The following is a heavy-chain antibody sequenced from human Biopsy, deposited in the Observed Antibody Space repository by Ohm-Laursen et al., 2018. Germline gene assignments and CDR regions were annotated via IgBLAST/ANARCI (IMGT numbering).Heavy chain of an antibody. CDR2: INHSGST. CDR1: GGSFTGYY. V-gene: IGHV4-34*01. CDR3: ARVPLPGIGAAYQGRFLYGMDV. J-gene: IGHJ6*02. Sequence: SDTLSLTCAVYGGSFTGYYWSWIRQPPGKGLEWIGEINHSGSTNYSPSLKSRVTISVDTAKKQFSLSLRSVTAADTAVYYCARVPLPGIGAAYQGRFLYGMDVWGQGTTVSVSS. D-gene: IGHD6-13*01.